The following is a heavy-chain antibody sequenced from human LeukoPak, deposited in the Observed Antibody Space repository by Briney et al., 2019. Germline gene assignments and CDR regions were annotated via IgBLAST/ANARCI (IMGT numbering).Heavy chain of an antibody. J-gene: IGHJ3*02. Sequence: SETLSLTCTVSGGSISSSSYYWGWIRQPPGKGLEWIGSIYYSGSTYYNPSLRSRVTISVDTSKNQFSLKLSSVTAADTAVYYCARHAASCDAFDIWGQGTMVTVSS. D-gene: IGHD6-13*01. CDR3: ARHAASCDAFDI. CDR2: IYYSGST. CDR1: GGSISSSSYY. V-gene: IGHV4-39*01.